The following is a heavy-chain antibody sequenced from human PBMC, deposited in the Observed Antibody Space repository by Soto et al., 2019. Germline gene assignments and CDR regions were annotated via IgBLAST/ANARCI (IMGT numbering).Heavy chain of an antibody. CDR2: IGIGSSTK. CDR3: ARDQLYYNDISGRPLNAFDV. V-gene: IGHV3-48*01. J-gene: IGHJ3*01. D-gene: IGHD3-22*01. Sequence: PGGSLRLSCAASGFTFRNYGMNWVRQAPGKGLEWVSYIGIGSSTKYYADKVKGRFTISRDNAKNSLYLQMNSLRAEDTAVYYCARDQLYYNDISGRPLNAFDVWGQGTMVTVSS. CDR1: GFTFRNYG.